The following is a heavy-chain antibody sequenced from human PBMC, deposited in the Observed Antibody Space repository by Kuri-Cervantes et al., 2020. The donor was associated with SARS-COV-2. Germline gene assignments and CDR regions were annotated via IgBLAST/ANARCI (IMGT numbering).Heavy chain of an antibody. CDR2: ISSSSSTI. V-gene: IGHV3-48*01. CDR3: ARDCGYCGGHDAFDI. J-gene: IGHJ3*02. Sequence: GGSLRLSCAASGFTFSSYSMNWVRQAPGKGLEWVSYISSSSSTIYYADPVKGRFTISRDNAKNSLYLQMNSLRAEDTAVYYCARDCGYCGGHDAFDIWGQGTMVTVSS. CDR1: GFTFSSYS. D-gene: IGHD2-21*01.